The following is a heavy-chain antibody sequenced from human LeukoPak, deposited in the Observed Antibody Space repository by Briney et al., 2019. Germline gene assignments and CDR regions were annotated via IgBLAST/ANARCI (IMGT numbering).Heavy chain of an antibody. J-gene: IGHJ6*03. Sequence: GGSLRLSCAASGFIFSSFGMHWARQGPGKGLEWVAFIRYDESNKYYADSVKGRFTISRDNSKNTVYLQMNSLRGEDTAVYFCARQMIEGRHYYSMDVWGKGTSVTVSS. D-gene: IGHD3-22*01. CDR2: IRYDESNK. V-gene: IGHV3-30*02. CDR1: GFIFSSFG. CDR3: ARQMIEGRHYYSMDV.